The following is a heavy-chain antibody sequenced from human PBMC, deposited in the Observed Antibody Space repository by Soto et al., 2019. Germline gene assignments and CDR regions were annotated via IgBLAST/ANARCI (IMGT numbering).Heavy chain of an antibody. J-gene: IGHJ6*03. CDR2: IYYSGST. V-gene: IGHV4-59*08. CDR3: ASLYCYPYYYFMDV. D-gene: IGHD2-15*01. CDR1: HGSISSDY. Sequence: SETLYLTCTVSHGSISSDYWTWIRQPPGKGLEWIGYIYYSGSTNYNPSLKSRVTISVDTSKNQFSLKLSSVTAADTAVYYCASLYCYPYYYFMDVWGQGTTVTVSS.